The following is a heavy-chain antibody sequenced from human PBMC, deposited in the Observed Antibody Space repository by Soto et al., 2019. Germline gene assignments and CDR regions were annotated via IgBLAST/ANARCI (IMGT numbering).Heavy chain of an antibody. CDR2: ISSSGSTI. Sequence: PGGSLRLSCAASVFTFSDYYMSWIRQAPGKGLEWVSYISSSGSTIYYADSVKGRFTISRDNAKNSLYLQMNSLRAEDTAVYYCATEPMQYYYDSSGYPADWGQGTLVTVSS. J-gene: IGHJ4*02. D-gene: IGHD3-22*01. CDR1: VFTFSDYY. CDR3: ATEPMQYYYDSSGYPAD. V-gene: IGHV3-11*01.